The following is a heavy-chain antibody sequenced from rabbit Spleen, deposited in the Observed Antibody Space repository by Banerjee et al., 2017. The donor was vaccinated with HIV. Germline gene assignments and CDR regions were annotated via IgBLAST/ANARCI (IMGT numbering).Heavy chain of an antibody. V-gene: IGHV1S40*01. J-gene: IGHJ3*01. Sequence: QSLEESGGDLVKPGASLTLTCTGSGFSFSNNYYMCWVRQAPGKGLEWIGYIDPVFGSTYYASWVNGRFTISSHNAQNTLYLQLNSLTAADTATYFCVRDSDDYGDYTRLDLWGPGTLVTVS. CDR1: GFSFSNNYY. D-gene: IGHD2-1*01. CDR3: VRDSDDYGDYTRLDL. CDR2: IDPVFGST.